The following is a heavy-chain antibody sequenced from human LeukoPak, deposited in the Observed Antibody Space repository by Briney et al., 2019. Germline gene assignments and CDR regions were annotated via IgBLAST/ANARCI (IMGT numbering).Heavy chain of an antibody. J-gene: IGHJ5*02. D-gene: IGHD4-17*01. V-gene: IGHV4-30-4*01. CDR3: ASVTTTDGFDP. CDR1: GGSISSGDYY. Sequence: SETLSLTCTVSGGSISSGDYYWNWIRQPPGKGLEWIGYIYYSGSTYYNPSLKSRVTISVDTSKNQFSLKLSSVTAADTAVYYCASVTTTDGFDPWGQGTLVTVSS. CDR2: IYYSGST.